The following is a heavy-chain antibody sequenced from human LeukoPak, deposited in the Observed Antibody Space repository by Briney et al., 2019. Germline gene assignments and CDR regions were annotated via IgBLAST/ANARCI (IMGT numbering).Heavy chain of an antibody. J-gene: IGHJ4*01. CDR2: IYYSGST. CDR3: ARDQYYYDSSGYLIFDY. V-gene: IGHV4-59*12. D-gene: IGHD3-22*01. Sequence: SETLSLTCTVSGGSISSYYWSWIRQPPGKGLEWIGYIYYSGSTNYNPSLKSRVTISVDTSKNQFSLKLSSVTAADTAVYYCARDQYYYDSSGYLIFDYWGQGTLVTVSS. CDR1: GGSISSYY.